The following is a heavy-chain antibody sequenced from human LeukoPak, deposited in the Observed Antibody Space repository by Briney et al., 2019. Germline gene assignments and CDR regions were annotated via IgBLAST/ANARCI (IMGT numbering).Heavy chain of an antibody. Sequence: GGSLRLSCAASGFTFSSYGMHWVRQAPGKGLEWVAFIRYDGSNKYYADSVKGRFTISRDNSKNTLYLQMNSLRAEDTAVYYCAKDLSWYSGSYPPPDWGQGTLVTVSS. CDR2: IRYDGSNK. CDR1: GFTFSSYG. J-gene: IGHJ4*02. V-gene: IGHV3-30*02. CDR3: AKDLSWYSGSYPPPD. D-gene: IGHD1-26*01.